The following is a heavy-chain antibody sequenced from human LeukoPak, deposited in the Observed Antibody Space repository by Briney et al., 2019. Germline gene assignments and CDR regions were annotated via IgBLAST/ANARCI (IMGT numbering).Heavy chain of an antibody. V-gene: IGHV3-9*01. CDR3: ARASRSAMFNALDY. J-gene: IGHJ4*02. Sequence: GGSLRLSCAASGFTFDDYAMHWVRHAPGKGLEWVSGITWDGVTLGYADSVKGRFTISRDNAKNSLYLQLNSLRAEDTALYYCARASRSAMFNALDYWGQGALVTVSS. CDR2: ITWDGVTL. D-gene: IGHD5-18*01. CDR1: GFTFDDYA.